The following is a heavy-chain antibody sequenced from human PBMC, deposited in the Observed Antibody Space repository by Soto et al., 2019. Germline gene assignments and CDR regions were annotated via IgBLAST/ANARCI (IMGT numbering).Heavy chain of an antibody. CDR1: GFSLTTREVG. V-gene: IGHV2-5*02. D-gene: IGHD2-15*01. CDR2: IYWDDDK. Sequence: QITLKESGPTLVKPTQTLTLTCSFSGFSLTTREVGVGWIRQPPGKALEWLALIYWDDDKRYSPSLKSRLTITKDTSKKQVVLTMTNMDPVDTATYYCAHRLAGGNIFDYWGQGTLVTVSS. CDR3: AHRLAGGNIFDY. J-gene: IGHJ4*02.